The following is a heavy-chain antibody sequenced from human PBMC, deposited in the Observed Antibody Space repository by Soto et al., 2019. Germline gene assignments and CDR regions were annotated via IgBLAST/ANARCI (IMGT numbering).Heavy chain of an antibody. Sequence: ASVKVSCKASGGTFSSYAISWVRQAPGQGLEWMGGIIPIFGTANYAQKFQGRVTITADESTSTAYMELSSLRSEDTAVYYCARDHFDSSLAPLDYWGQGTLVTVSS. D-gene: IGHD2-21*01. CDR1: GGTFSSYA. J-gene: IGHJ4*02. V-gene: IGHV1-69*13. CDR2: IIPIFGTA. CDR3: ARDHFDSSLAPLDY.